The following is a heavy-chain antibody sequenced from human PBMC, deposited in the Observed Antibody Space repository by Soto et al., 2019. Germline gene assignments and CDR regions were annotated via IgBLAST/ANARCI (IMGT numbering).Heavy chain of an antibody. Sequence: PGGSLRLSCAASGFTFSSYSMNWVRQAPGKGLGWVSAISGSGGSTYYADSVKGRFTISRDNAKNSLYLQMNSLRAEDTAVYYCARSFIAVAGPSTDAFDIWGQGTMVTVSS. CDR3: ARSFIAVAGPSTDAFDI. V-gene: IGHV3-21*04. J-gene: IGHJ3*02. CDR2: ISGSGGST. CDR1: GFTFSSYS. D-gene: IGHD6-19*01.